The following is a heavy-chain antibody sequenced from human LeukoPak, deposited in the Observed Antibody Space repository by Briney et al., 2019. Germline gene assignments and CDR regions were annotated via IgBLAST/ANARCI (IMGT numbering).Heavy chain of an antibody. CDR1: GYRFTTYW. CDR2: YYPGDSDT. V-gene: IGHV5-51*01. CDR3: ARGRDEPFISSSYWAFDC. D-gene: IGHD6-6*01. Sequence: RGESLKISCKGSGYRFTTYWIGWVRQMPGKGLEWMGIYYPGDSDTRYSPSFQGQVTISADKSITTAYLQWSSLKASDTAMYYCARGRDEPFISSSYWAFDCWGQGTLVTVSS. J-gene: IGHJ4*02.